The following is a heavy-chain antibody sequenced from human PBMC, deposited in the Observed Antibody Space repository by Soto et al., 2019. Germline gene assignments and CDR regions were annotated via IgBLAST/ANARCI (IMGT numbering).Heavy chain of an antibody. D-gene: IGHD3-3*02. CDR2: IRGSGGST. V-gene: IGHV3-23*01. CDR1: GFTFSSYA. CDR3: AKGPIFGVVTLGFDP. J-gene: IGHJ5*02. Sequence: GGSLRLSCAASGFTFSSYAMSWVRQAPGKGLEWVSAIRGSGGSTYYADSVKGRFTISRDNSKNTLYLQMNSLRAEDTAVYYCAKGPIFGVVTLGFDPWGQGTLVTVSS.